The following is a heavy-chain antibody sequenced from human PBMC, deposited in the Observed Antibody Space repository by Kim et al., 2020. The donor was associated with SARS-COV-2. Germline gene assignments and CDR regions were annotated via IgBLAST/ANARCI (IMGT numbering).Heavy chain of an antibody. D-gene: IGHD3-10*01. CDR2: ISAYNGNT. Sequence: ASVKVSCKASGYTFTSYGISWVRQAPGQGLEWMGWISAYNGNTNYAQKLQGRVTMTTDTSTSTAYMELRSLRSDDTAVYYCARDSYYYGSGSYSHYYYYGMDVWGQGTTVTVSS. J-gene: IGHJ6*02. CDR3: ARDSYYYGSGSYSHYYYYGMDV. CDR1: GYTFTSYG. V-gene: IGHV1-18*01.